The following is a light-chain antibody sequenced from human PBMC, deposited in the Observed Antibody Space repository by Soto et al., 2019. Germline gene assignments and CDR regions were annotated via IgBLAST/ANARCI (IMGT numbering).Light chain of an antibody. CDR1: QSVSSN. CDR2: GAS. V-gene: IGKV3-15*01. J-gene: IGKJ1*01. Sequence: ETVLTQSPATLSLSPGESATLSCRASQSVSSNLAWYQQKPGQAPRLLIYGASTRATGIPARFSGSGSGTEFTLTISSLQSEDFAVYYCRQYNNWPRTFGQGTKVDIK. CDR3: RQYNNWPRT.